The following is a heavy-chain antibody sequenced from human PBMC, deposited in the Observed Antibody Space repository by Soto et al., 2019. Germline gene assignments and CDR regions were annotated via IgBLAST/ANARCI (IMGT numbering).Heavy chain of an antibody. J-gene: IGHJ4*02. CDR3: GSYCSSTNGMGL. D-gene: IGHD2-2*01. Sequence: GGSLRLSCAASGFTFSSYGMHWVRQAPGKGLEWVAVIWYDGSNKYYADSVKGRFTISRDNSKNTLYLQMNSLRAEDTVVYYCGSYCSSTNGMGLWGQGNLVTVAS. V-gene: IGHV3-33*01. CDR1: GFTFSSYG. CDR2: IWYDGSNK.